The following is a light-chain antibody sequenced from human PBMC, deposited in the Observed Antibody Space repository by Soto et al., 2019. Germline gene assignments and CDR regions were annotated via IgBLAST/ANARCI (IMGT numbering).Light chain of an antibody. J-gene: IGKJ3*01. V-gene: IGKV3-15*01. CDR1: QTISSN. CDR2: GAS. CDR3: HQYDMCVPCT. Sequence: DIVMTQSPATLSVSPGERATLSCRASQTISSNLAWYQQKPGQTPRLLIYGASTRAAGIPARFSGSGSEKIFAHDITRVHSDNLTVYNCHQYDMCVPCTVGTVTKAYIK.